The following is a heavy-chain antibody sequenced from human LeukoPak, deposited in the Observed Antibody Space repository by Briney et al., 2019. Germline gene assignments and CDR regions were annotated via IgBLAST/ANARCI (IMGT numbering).Heavy chain of an antibody. CDR3: ARGPRKSTISSPYLDY. D-gene: IGHD5/OR15-5a*01. J-gene: IGHJ4*02. CDR1: GGTFSSYA. V-gene: IGHV1-69*01. CDR2: IIPIFGTA. Sequence: SVKVSCKASGGTFSSYAISWVRQAPGQGLEWMGGIIPIFGTANYAQKFQGRVTITADESTSTAYMELSSLRSEDTAVYYCARGPRKSTISSPYLDYWGQGTLVTVSP.